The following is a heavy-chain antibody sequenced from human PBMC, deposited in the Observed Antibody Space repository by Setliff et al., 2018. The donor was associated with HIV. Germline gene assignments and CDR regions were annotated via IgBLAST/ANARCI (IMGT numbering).Heavy chain of an antibody. CDR2: VSHSGST. Sequence: SETLSLTCTVSGGSVSDYFWNWVRQPPGKGLEWIGEVSHSGSTNYNPSLKSRVTISVDKSKNQFSLKLSSVTAADTAVYYCARDQRLSYWGQGTLVTVSS. V-gene: IGHV4-34*01. J-gene: IGHJ4*02. CDR1: GGSVSDYF. CDR3: ARDQRLSY.